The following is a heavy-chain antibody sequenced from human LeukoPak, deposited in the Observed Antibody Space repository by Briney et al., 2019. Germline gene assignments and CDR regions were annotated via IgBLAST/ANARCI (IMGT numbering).Heavy chain of an antibody. CDR1: GYTFTGYY. J-gene: IGHJ4*02. V-gene: IGHV1-2*02. CDR3: ARTQYYYDSSGLLGGFDY. D-gene: IGHD3-22*01. CDR2: INPNSGAT. Sequence: ASVKVSCKASGYTFTGYYIHWVRQAPGQGLEWMGWINPNSGATNYAQRFQGRVTMTKDTSITTAYMELSRLRSDDTAVYYCARTQYYYDSSGLLGGFDYWGQGTLVTVSS.